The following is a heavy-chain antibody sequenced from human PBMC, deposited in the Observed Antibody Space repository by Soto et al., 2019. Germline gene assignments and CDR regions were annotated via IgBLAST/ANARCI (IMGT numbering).Heavy chain of an antibody. CDR3: ARGMATIIPFDY. D-gene: IGHD5-12*01. Sequence: SETLSLTCTVSGGSISSYYWSWIRQPPGKGLEWIGYIYYSGSTNYNPSLKSRVTISVXXXKXXXXLKLSSXTAAXTAVYYCARGMATIIPFDYWGQGTLVTVS. CDR1: GGSISSYY. CDR2: IYYSGST. V-gene: IGHV4-59*01. J-gene: IGHJ4*02.